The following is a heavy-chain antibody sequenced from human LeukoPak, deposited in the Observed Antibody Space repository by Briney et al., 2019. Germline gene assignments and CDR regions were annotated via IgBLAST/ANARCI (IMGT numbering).Heavy chain of an antibody. J-gene: IGHJ4*02. CDR1: GYTFTGYY. V-gene: IGHV1-2*02. CDR2: INPNSGGT. CDR3: AREWDVVPAVLFDY. Sequence: GASVKVSCKASGYTFTGYYMHWVRQAPGQGLEWMGWINPNSGGTHYAQKFQGRVTMTRDTSISTAYMELSRLRSDDTAVYYCAREWDVVPAVLFDYWGQGTLVTVSS. D-gene: IGHD2-2*01.